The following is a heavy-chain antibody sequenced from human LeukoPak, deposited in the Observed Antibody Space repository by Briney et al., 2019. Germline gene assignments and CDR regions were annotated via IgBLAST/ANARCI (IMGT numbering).Heavy chain of an antibody. V-gene: IGHV4-34*01. J-gene: IGHJ4*02. CDR1: GESLSKYY. CDR3: ASSVGSTDY. Sequence: SETLSLTCAVYGESLSKYYWTWIRQSPGKGLEWIGEINHRGSTNHNPSLKSRVPLSVDTSKHQFSLKLTSVTAADAAVYYCASSVGSTDYWGQGTLVTVSS. CDR2: INHRGST. D-gene: IGHD1-26*01.